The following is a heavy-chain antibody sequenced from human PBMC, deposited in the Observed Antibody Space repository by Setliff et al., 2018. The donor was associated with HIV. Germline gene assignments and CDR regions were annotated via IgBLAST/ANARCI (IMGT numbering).Heavy chain of an antibody. CDR2: IYYSGRA. J-gene: IGHJ6*04. CDR3: ARDVGEQLDV. V-gene: IGHV4-59*01. Sequence: SETLSLTCTVSGGSISTFYWSWIRQPPGKGLEWIGYIYYSGRANYNPSLDSRVTMSVDTSKNQFSLKLSSVTAADTAVYYCARDVGEQLDVWGKGTTVTVSS. CDR1: GGSISTFY.